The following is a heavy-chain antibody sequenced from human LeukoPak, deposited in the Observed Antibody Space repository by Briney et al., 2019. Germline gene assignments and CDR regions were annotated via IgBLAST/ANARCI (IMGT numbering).Heavy chain of an antibody. CDR1: GGSISSYY. D-gene: IGHD3-10*01. V-gene: IGHV4-59*01. Sequence: PSETLSLTCTVSGGSISSYYWSWIRQPPEKGLEWIGYIYYSGSANYNPSLKSRVTISVDTSKNQFSLKLSSVTAADTAVYYCARGTYYYGSGSYYKHWFDPWGQGTLVTVSS. CDR2: IYYSGSA. CDR3: ARGTYYYGSGSYYKHWFDP. J-gene: IGHJ5*02.